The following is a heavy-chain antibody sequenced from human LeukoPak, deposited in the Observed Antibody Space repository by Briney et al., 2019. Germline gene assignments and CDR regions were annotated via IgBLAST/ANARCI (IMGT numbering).Heavy chain of an antibody. J-gene: IGHJ4*02. V-gene: IGHV4-34*01. Sequence: PSETLSLTCAVYGESFSGNYWSWIRQPPGKGLEWIGEINPSGSTNYNPSLKSRVTMSVDSSKNQLSLGLISVTAADTAVYYCARRSDRNNSPLRLWSQGTLVTVSS. CDR1: GESFSGNY. D-gene: IGHD2/OR15-2a*01. CDR3: ARRSDRNNSPLRL. CDR2: INPSGST.